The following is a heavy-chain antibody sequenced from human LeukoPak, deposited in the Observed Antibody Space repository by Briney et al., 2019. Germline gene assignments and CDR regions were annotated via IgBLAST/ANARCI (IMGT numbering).Heavy chain of an antibody. CDR3: WTSGSYFGL. J-gene: IGHJ2*01. D-gene: IGHD3-22*01. V-gene: IGHV3-66*01. Sequence: GGSLRLSCAASGFTVSSKYMNWVRQAPGKGLEWVSVIYSGGTTYYTDSVKGRFTISRDNSKNTIFLQMNSLRAEDTAVYYCWTSGSYFGLWGRGTLVTVSS. CDR2: IYSGGTT. CDR1: GFTVSSKY.